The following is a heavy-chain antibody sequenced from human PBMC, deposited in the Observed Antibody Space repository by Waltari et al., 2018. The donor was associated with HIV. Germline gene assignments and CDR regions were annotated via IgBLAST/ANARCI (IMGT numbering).Heavy chain of an antibody. CDR1: GLPFRSHW. D-gene: IGHD3-10*01. CDR2: IKQDGSEK. Sequence: EVQLVESGGGLVQPGGSLRPSCAASGLPFRSHWMSWVRQAPGKGLEWVANIKQDGSEKYYVDSVNGRFTISRDNAENSLYLQMNSLRAEDTAVYYCARGGFYGSGSKVNWGQGTLVTVSS. V-gene: IGHV3-7*04. CDR3: ARGGFYGSGSKVN. J-gene: IGHJ4*02.